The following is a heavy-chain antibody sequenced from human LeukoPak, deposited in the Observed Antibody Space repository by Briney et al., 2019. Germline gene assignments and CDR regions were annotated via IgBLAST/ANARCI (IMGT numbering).Heavy chain of an antibody. Sequence: PGGSPRLSCAASGFTFSSYAMSWVRQAPGKGLEWVSNISGSGGATYYADSVKGRFTISRDNSKYTLYLQMNSLRAEDTAVYYCVKGGSYSDYYFDYWGQGTLVTVSS. CDR1: GFTFSSYA. CDR3: VKGGSYSDYYFDY. D-gene: IGHD5-12*01. V-gene: IGHV3-23*01. CDR2: ISGSGGAT. J-gene: IGHJ4*02.